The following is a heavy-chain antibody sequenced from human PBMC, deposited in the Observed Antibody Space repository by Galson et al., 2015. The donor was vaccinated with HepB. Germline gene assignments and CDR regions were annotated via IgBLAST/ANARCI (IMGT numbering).Heavy chain of an antibody. D-gene: IGHD6-19*01. CDR1: GYSFSNFW. Sequence: QSGAEVKKPGESLRISCPASGYSFSNFWISWVRQVPGKGLEWMGRVDVEISYINYNPSFRGHVTISTDESLATASLSWNSLKASDTALYYCVRHGDHRLDRFHMEVWGQGSAVTVSS. CDR2: VDVEISYI. V-gene: IGHV5-10-1*01. CDR3: VRHGDHRLDRFHMEV. J-gene: IGHJ6*02.